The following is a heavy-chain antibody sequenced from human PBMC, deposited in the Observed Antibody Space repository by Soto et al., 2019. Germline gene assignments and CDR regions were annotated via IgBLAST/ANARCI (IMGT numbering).Heavy chain of an antibody. CDR1: GFTFSSYG. CDR2: IWYDGSNK. V-gene: IGHV3-33*01. D-gene: IGHD2-8*01. CDR3: ARVWCPGNTRPGY. J-gene: IGHJ4*02. Sequence: QVQLVESGGGVVQPGRSLRLSCAASGFTFSSYGMHWVRQAPGKGLEWVAVIWYDGSNKYYEDSVKGRFTISRDNSKNTLYLQMNSLKAEDTVVYYCARVWCPGNTRPGYWGQGTLVTVSS.